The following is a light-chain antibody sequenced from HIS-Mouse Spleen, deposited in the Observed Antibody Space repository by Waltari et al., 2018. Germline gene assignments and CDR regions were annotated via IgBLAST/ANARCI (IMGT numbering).Light chain of an antibody. J-gene: IGLJ2*01. CDR1: SSDVGSYNL. CDR3: CSYAGSSTLV. V-gene: IGLV2-23*01. Sequence: QSALTQPASVSGSPGQSITISCTGTSSDVGSYNLVSWYQQHPGEAPKLMIYEGSKRPSGFSNRFSGSKSGNTASLTISGLQAEDEADYYCCSYAGSSTLVFGGGTKLTVL. CDR2: EGS.